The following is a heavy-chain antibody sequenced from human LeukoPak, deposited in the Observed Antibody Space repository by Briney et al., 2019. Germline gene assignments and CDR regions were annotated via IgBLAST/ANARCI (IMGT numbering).Heavy chain of an antibody. J-gene: IGHJ4*02. CDR3: ARDSDTATGFDY. V-gene: IGHV4-30-2*01. D-gene: IGHD5-18*01. CDR1: GGSISSGGYS. CDR2: IYHSGST. Sequence: SQTLSLTCAVSGGSISSGGYSWSWIRQPPGKGLEWIGYIYHSGSTYYNPSLKSRVTILVDRSKNQFSLKLSSVTAADTAVYYCARDSDTATGFDYWGQGTLVTVSS.